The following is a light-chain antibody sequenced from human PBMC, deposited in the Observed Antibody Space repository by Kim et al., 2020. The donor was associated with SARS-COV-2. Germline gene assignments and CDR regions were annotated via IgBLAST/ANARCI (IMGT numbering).Light chain of an antibody. CDR2: QDS. Sequence: VSPGQTASINCSGDKLGDKYACWYQQKPGQSPVLVIYQDSKRPSGIPEQFSGSNSGNTDTLTISGTQAMDEADYYCQAWDSSTVVFGGGTQLTVL. J-gene: IGLJ2*01. CDR3: QAWDSSTVV. CDR1: KLGDKY. V-gene: IGLV3-1*01.